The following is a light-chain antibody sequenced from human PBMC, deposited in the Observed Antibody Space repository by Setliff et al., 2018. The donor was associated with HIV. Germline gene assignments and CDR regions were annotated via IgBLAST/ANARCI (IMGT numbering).Light chain of an antibody. CDR3: QYYNNWPPRRT. Sequence: EIVLTQSPATLSVSPGERATLSCRASQTISINLAWYQQKPGQAPRLLIYGASTRATDIPARFSGSGSETEFTLTISSLQSEDFAVYYCQYYNNWPPRRTFGPGTKVDIK. CDR2: GAS. CDR1: QTISIN. V-gene: IGKV3-15*01. J-gene: IGKJ3*01.